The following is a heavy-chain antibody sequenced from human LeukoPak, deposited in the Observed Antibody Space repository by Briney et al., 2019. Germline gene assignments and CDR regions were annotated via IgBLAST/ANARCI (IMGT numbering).Heavy chain of an antibody. CDR2: VYYSGTT. J-gene: IGHJ1*01. CDR1: GVSMSSSSYY. D-gene: IGHD4-23*01. V-gene: IGHV4-39*07. CDR3: ARAYGGNSQYFQH. Sequence: PSETLSLTCTVSGVSMSSSSYYWAWIRQSPGKGLEWIGSVYYSGTTHYESSLKSRVTISLDTSKNQFSLKLSSVTAADTAVYYCARAYGGNSQYFQHWGQGTLVTVSS.